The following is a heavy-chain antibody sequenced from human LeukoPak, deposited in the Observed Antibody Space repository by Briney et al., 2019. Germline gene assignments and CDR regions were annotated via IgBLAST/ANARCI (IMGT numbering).Heavy chain of an antibody. CDR1: GGSLSSHY. D-gene: IGHD3-16*01. V-gene: IGHV4-4*09. CDR2: IFSGGST. J-gene: IGHJ4*02. Sequence: SETLSLTCNVSGGSLSSHYCSWIRQAPGKGLEWIGFIFSGGSTNYNPSLKSRVSISMDTSQNQFSLKLTSVTAADAAVYYCARGRGPLRVEFGDWGQGALVTVSS. CDR3: ARGRGPLRVEFGD.